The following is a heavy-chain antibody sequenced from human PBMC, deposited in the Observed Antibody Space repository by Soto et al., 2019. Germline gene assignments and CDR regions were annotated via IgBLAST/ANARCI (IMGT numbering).Heavy chain of an antibody. V-gene: IGHV4-31*03. CDR1: GGSISSGGYY. CDR2: IYYSGST. CDR3: ASSGGDGYNFDY. D-gene: IGHD3-16*01. Sequence: SETLSLTCTVSGGSISSGGYYWSWIRQHPGKGLEWIGYIYYSGSTYYNPSLKSRVTISVDTSKNQFSLKLSSVTAADTAVYYCASSGGDGYNFDYWGQGTLVTVSS. J-gene: IGHJ4*02.